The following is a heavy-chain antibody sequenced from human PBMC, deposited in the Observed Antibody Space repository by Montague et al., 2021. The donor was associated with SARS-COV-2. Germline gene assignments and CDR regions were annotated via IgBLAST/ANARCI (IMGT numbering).Heavy chain of an antibody. D-gene: IGHD2-2*01. Sequence: SETLSLTCTVSGGSISSSSYYWGWIRQPPGKGLEWIGSIHYSGSTYFNPSLKSRVTISVDTSKKHFSLKLSSVTAADTAVYFCAAPSSGGYCSSSRCYVWFDPWGQGTLVTVSS. CDR2: IHYSGST. J-gene: IGHJ5*02. V-gene: IGHV4-39*01. CDR3: AAPSSGGYCSSSRCYVWFDP. CDR1: GGSISSSSYY.